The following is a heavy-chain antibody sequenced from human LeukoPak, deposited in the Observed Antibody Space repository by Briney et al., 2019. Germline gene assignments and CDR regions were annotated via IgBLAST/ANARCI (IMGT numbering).Heavy chain of an antibody. Sequence: GSLRLSCAASGFTFSDYYMDWIRQPPGKGLEWIGSVLFTGSAWVNPPLNSRVTMSVDTTKNQFSLKLRSVSAGDTAVYYCARRGSGNGGTYAGMDVWGQGTTVTVSS. CDR1: GFTFSDYY. V-gene: IGHV4-39*01. CDR2: VLFTGSA. J-gene: IGHJ6*02. D-gene: IGHD4/OR15-4a*01. CDR3: ARRGSGNGGTYAGMDV.